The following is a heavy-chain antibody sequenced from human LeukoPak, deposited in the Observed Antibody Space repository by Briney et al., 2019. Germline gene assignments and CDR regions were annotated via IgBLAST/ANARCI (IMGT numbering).Heavy chain of an antibody. V-gene: IGHV3-21*04. J-gene: IGHJ4*02. CDR3: VRDRGTYRPIDY. CDR2: ISYTGTYI. CDR1: AFSLNAYN. D-gene: IGHD1-26*01. Sequence: GSLRLSCAASAFSLNAYNMNWVRQAPGKGLEWVSSISYTGTYIYYADSVKGRFTISRDNAQNSLYLQMNSLRAEDTAIYYCVRDRGTYRPIDYWGQGTLVTVSS.